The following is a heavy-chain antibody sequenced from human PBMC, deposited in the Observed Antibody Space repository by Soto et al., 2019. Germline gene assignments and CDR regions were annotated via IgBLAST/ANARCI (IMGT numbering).Heavy chain of an antibody. D-gene: IGHD1-20*01. J-gene: IGHJ4*02. Sequence: PGGSLRLAGAASVFTFSDYYMSWMRQAPGKGLEWVSYISSSGSTIYYADSVKGRFTISRDNAKNSLYLQMNSLRAEDTAVYYCARVSTVTGTSGQTDYWGQGTLVTVSS. V-gene: IGHV3-11*01. CDR3: ARVSTVTGTSGQTDY. CDR2: ISSSGSTI. CDR1: VFTFSDYY.